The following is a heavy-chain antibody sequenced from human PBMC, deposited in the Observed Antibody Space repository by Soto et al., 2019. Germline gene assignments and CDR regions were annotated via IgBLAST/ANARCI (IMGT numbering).Heavy chain of an antibody. CDR1: GFTFINYA. CDR2: ISGGGDAT. D-gene: IGHD1-26*01. J-gene: IGHJ2*01. V-gene: IGHV3-23*01. CDR3: ARKIVGSTSRPNYWYFDL. Sequence: EVQLLESGGGLVQPGGSLRLSCAGSGFTFINYAMNWVRQAPGKGLEWVSSISGGGDATFFADSVRGRFTISRDNSKNTVTLQMNSLGVDDTAVYYCARKIVGSTSRPNYWYFDLWGRSTLVTVSS.